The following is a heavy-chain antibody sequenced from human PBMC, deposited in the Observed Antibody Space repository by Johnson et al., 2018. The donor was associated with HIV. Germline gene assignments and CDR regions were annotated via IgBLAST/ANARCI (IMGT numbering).Heavy chain of an antibody. CDR3: ARDGKYSSIGPDAFDV. V-gene: IGHV3-23*04. CDR1: GFTFSSYA. D-gene: IGHD6-13*01. CDR2: ISGSGGST. Sequence: VQLVESGGGLVQPGGSLRLSCVASGFTFSSYAMSWVRQAPGKGLEWVSAISGSGGSTYYADSVKGRFTISRDNSKNTLYLQMNSLRPEDTAVYFCARDGKYSSIGPDAFDVWGQGTMVAVSS. J-gene: IGHJ3*01.